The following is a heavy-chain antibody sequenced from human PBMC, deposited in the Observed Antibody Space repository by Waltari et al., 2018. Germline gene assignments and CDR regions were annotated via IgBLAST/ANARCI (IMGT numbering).Heavy chain of an antibody. Sequence: EVQLVESGGGLVKPGGSIRLSCAASGSTFSTAWMSWIRQAPGKGLEWVGRIKSKTDVGTTYYAEPVKGRFTISRHDSKNTLYLQMSSLKTEDTAVYYCSTDIEYSSSSVIDYWGQGTLVTVSS. CDR2: IKSKTDVGTT. D-gene: IGHD6-6*01. J-gene: IGHJ4*02. CDR3: STDIEYSSSSVIDY. V-gene: IGHV3-15*01. CDR1: GSTFSTAW.